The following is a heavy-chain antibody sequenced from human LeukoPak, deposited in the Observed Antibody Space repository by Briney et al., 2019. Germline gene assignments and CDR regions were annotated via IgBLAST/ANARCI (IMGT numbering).Heavy chain of an antibody. CDR1: GDSISSYY. J-gene: IGHJ5*02. V-gene: IGHV4-59*01. Sequence: PSETLSLTCIVSGDSISSYYWSWIRQPPGKGLEWIGYTSHSGSTNSNPSLKSRVTISVDTSKNQFSLTLSSVTAADTAMYYCARAGKNSRSYDHWGQGTLVTVSS. D-gene: IGHD3-10*01. CDR3: ARAGKNSRSYDH. CDR2: TSHSGST.